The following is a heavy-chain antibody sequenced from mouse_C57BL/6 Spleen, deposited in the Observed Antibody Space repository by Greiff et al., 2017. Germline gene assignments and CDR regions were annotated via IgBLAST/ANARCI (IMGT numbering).Heavy chain of an antibody. CDR1: GFSLTSYG. D-gene: IGHD4-1*01. CDR2: IWRGGST. V-gene: IGHV2-5*01. Sequence: VKLKQSGPGLVQPSQSLSITCTVSGFSLTSYGVHWVRQSPGKGLEWLGVIWRGGSTDYNAAFMSRLSITKDNSKSQVFFKMNSLQADDTAIYYCAKTGWDPYYAMDYWGQGTSVTVSS. J-gene: IGHJ4*01. CDR3: AKTGWDPYYAMDY.